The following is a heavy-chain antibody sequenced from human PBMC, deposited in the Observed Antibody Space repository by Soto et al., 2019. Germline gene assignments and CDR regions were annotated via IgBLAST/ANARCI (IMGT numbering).Heavy chain of an antibody. V-gene: IGHV4-39*01. D-gene: IGHD6-19*01. Sequence: QLQLQEAGPGLVKPSETLSLPCSVSGGSISSSSYYWGWLRQPPVKGLELVGSIYYSGNTYYNAYLPSRVTISVDTSKNQVSLHLSSVTAADTAVYYCARILWSSGWYRFDPWGQGTMVIVAS. CDR3: ARILWSSGWYRFDP. J-gene: IGHJ5*02. CDR2: IYYSGNT. CDR1: GGSISSSSYY.